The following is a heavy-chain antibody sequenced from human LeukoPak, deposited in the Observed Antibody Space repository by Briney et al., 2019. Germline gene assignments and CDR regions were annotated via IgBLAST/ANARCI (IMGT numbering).Heavy chain of an antibody. J-gene: IGHJ4*02. CDR2: ISYDGSNT. Sequence: GGSLRLSCAASGFSFSDYAMHWVRQAPGKGLEWVAIISYDGSNTPYTDSVKGRFTISRDNAKNSLYLQMNSLRDEDTAVYYCARAVDVYTYGYGYWGQGTLVTVSS. D-gene: IGHD5-18*01. CDR3: ARAVDVYTYGYGY. CDR1: GFSFSDYA. V-gene: IGHV3-30-3*01.